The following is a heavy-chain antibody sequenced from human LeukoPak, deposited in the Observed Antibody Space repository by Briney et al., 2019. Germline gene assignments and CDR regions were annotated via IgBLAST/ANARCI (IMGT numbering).Heavy chain of an antibody. CDR1: GFTFSSYG. J-gene: IGHJ4*02. V-gene: IGHV3-30*18. D-gene: IGHD2-15*01. CDR3: AKDLRVAAKWFDY. Sequence: GGSLRLSCAASGFTFSSYGMHWVRQAPGKGLEWVAVISYDGSNKYYADSVKGRFTISRDNSKNTLYLQMNSLRAEDTAVYYCAKDLRVAAKWFDYWGQGTLVTVSS. CDR2: ISYDGSNK.